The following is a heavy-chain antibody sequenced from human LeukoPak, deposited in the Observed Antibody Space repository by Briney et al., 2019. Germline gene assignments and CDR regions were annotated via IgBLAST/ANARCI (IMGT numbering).Heavy chain of an antibody. J-gene: IGHJ6*02. V-gene: IGHV1-8*01. CDR3: ARGSENYYYYGMDV. CDR2: MNPNSGNT. CDR1: GYTFTSYD. Sequence: GASVKVSCKASGYTFTSYDINWVRQATGQGLEWMGWMNPNSGNTGYAQKFQGRVTMTRNTSISTAYMELSSLRSEDTAVYYCARGSENYYYYGMDVWGQGTTVTVSS. D-gene: IGHD1-26*01.